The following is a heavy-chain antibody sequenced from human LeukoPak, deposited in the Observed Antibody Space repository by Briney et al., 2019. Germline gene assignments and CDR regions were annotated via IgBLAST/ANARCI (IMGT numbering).Heavy chain of an antibody. V-gene: IGHV3-66*01. CDR1: GFTVSRNY. J-gene: IGHJ4*02. CDR2: IYSGGST. CDR3: ARSPPFRQQLVTPTYYFDY. Sequence: GGSLRLSCAASGFTVSRNYMSWVRQAPGKGLEWVSVIYSGGSTYYADSVKGRFTISRDNSKNTLYLQMNSLRAEDTAVYYCARSPPFRQQLVTPTYYFDYWGQGTLVTVSS. D-gene: IGHD6-13*01.